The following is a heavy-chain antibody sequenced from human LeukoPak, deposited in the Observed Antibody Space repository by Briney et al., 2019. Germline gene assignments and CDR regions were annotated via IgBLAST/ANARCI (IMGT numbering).Heavy chain of an antibody. Sequence: GESLKISCKGSGYSFTSYWIGWVRQMPGKGLEWMGIIYPGDSDTRYSPSFQGQVTISADKSISTAYLQWSSLKASDTAMYYCARQREYCGGDCYSHDAFDIWGQGTMVTVSS. J-gene: IGHJ3*02. CDR2: IYPGDSDT. V-gene: IGHV5-51*01. CDR3: ARQREYCGGDCYSHDAFDI. CDR1: GYSFTSYW. D-gene: IGHD2-21*02.